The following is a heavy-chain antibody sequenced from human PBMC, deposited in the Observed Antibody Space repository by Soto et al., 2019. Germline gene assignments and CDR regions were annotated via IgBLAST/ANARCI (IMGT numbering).Heavy chain of an antibody. CDR1: GFTFSSYA. J-gene: IGHJ6*02. CDR2: ISGSGGST. CDR3: AKGYYDFLSGFTQY. V-gene: IGHV3-23*01. D-gene: IGHD3-3*01. Sequence: GGSLRLSCAASGFTFSSYAMSWVRQAPGKGLEWVSAISGSGGSTYYADSAKGRFTISRDNSKNTLYLQMNSLRAEDTAVYYCAKGYYDFLSGFTQYWGQGTTVTVSS.